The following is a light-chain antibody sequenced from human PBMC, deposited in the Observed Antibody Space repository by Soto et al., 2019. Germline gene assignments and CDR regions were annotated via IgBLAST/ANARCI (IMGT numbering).Light chain of an antibody. V-gene: IGLV2-14*01. CDR2: EVS. CDR1: SSDVGAYNY. J-gene: IGLJ1*01. CDR3: SSLTTSFTYA. Sequence: QSVLTQPGSVSGSPGQSVAISCTGTSSDVGAYNYVSWYQQHPGKAPKLLLSEVSNRPSGVSDRFSGSKSGNTASLTISGLQAEDEADYYCSSLTTSFTYAFGTGTKVTVL.